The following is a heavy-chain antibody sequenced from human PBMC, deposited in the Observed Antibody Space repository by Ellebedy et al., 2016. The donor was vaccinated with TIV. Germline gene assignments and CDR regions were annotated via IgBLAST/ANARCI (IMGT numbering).Heavy chain of an antibody. CDR3: ARRVVTSIAASGLYYYYYYMDV. D-gene: IGHD6-6*01. V-gene: IGHV4-38-2*02. CDR2: IYHSGST. Sequence: SETLSLTXTVSGYSISSGYYWGWIRQPPGKGLEWIGSIYHSGSTYYNPSLKSRVTISVDTSKNQFSLKLSSVTAADTAVYYCARRVVTSIAASGLYYYYYYMDVWGKGTTVTVSS. CDR1: GYSISSGYY. J-gene: IGHJ6*03.